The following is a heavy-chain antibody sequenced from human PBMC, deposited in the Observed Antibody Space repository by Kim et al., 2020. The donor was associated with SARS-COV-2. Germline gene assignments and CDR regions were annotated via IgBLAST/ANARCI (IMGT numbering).Heavy chain of an antibody. CDR3: ARGGIDGDYLDY. D-gene: IGHD4-17*01. V-gene: IGHV3-48*03. J-gene: IGHJ4*02. Sequence: YSADSVKGRFTISRDNAKNSLYLQMNSLRAEDTAVYYCARGGIDGDYLDYWGQGTLVTVSS.